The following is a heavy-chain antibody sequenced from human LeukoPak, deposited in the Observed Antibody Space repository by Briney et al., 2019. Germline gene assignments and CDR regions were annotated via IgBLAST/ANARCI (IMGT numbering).Heavy chain of an antibody. CDR3: AKAGAVVVVAAKYFDY. D-gene: IGHD2-15*01. CDR1: GFTFSSYG. J-gene: IGHJ4*02. V-gene: IGHV3-30*02. Sequence: GGSLRLSCVASGFTFSSYGMHWVRQAPGKGLEWVAFIRYDGSNKYYADSVKGRFTISRDNSKNTLYLQMNSLRAEDTAVYYCAKAGAVVVVAAKYFDYWGQGTLVTVSS. CDR2: IRYDGSNK.